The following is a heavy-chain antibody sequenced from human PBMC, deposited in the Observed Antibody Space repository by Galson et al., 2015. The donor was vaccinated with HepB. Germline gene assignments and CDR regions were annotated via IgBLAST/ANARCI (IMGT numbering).Heavy chain of an antibody. J-gene: IGHJ4*02. CDR3: ARDDSTGYYYFDY. CDR2: VSFDGFNK. V-gene: IGHV3-30-3*01. Sequence: SLRLSCAASGFTFTSYTMHWVRQAPGKGPEWVAVVSFDGFNKYYTDSVKGRFTISRDNSNNTLHLQMNNLRAEDTAVYYCARDDSTGYYYFDYWGQGTLVTVSS. CDR1: GFTFTSYT. D-gene: IGHD3-22*01.